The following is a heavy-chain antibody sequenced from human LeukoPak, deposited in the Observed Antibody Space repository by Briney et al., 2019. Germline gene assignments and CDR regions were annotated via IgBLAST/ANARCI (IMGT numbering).Heavy chain of an antibody. D-gene: IGHD6-19*01. CDR2: IYYSGST. V-gene: IGHV4-59*08. CDR3: AKQGSGWTPWLD. J-gene: IGHJ4*02. CDR1: GGSISSYY. Sequence: SETLSLTCTVSGGSISSYYWSWIRQPPGKGLEWIGYIYYSGSTNYNPSLKSRVTISVDTSKNQFSLKLSSVTAADTAVYYCAKQGSGWTPWLDWGQGTLVTVSS.